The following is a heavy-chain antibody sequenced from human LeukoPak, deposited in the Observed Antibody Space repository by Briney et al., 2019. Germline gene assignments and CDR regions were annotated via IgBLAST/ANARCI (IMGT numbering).Heavy chain of an antibody. CDR3: ARETYSEGTDY. CDR2: IIPIFGTA. CDR1: GGTFSSYA. J-gene: IGHJ4*02. D-gene: IGHD6-13*01. V-gene: IGHV1-69*05. Sequence: ASVKVSCKASGGTFSSYAISWVRQAPGQGLGWMGGIIPIFGTANYAQKFQGRVTITTDESTSTAYMELSSLRSEDTAVYYCARETYSEGTDYWGQGTLVTVSS.